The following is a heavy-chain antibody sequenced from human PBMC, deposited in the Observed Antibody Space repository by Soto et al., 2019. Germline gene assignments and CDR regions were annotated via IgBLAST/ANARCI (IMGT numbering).Heavy chain of an antibody. Sequence: QVQLVQSVDEVRKPGSSVKVSCKASGYIFVNYGIAWVRQSPGQGLEWMGWLSPYSGNTHYASKVQGRLTMTTDTSTSTAYMDLGSLTSDDTDVYYCAMVDNYVTPTPQDVWGQGTTVTVSS. J-gene: IGHJ6*02. CDR3: AMVDNYVTPTPQDV. V-gene: IGHV1-18*01. CDR1: GYIFVNYG. CDR2: LSPYSGNT. D-gene: IGHD3-16*01.